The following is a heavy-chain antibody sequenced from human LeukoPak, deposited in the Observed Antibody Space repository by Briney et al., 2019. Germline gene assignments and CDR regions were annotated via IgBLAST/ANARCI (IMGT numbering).Heavy chain of an antibody. CDR1: GFTFSSYA. Sequence: GGSLRLSCAASGFTFSSYAMHWVRQAPGKGLEWVAVISYDGSNKYYADSVKGRFTISRDNSKNTLYLQMNSLRAEDTAVYYCARDRGAMVFDYWGQGTLVTVFS. CDR2: ISYDGSNK. D-gene: IGHD5-18*01. CDR3: ARDRGAMVFDY. J-gene: IGHJ4*02. V-gene: IGHV3-30-3*01.